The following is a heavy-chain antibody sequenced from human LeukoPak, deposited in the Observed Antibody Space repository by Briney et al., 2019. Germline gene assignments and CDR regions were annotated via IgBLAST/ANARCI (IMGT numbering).Heavy chain of an antibody. V-gene: IGHV5-51*01. CDR2: IYPGDSDT. CDR1: GYSFTSYW. Sequence: GESLKISCRGSGYSFTSYWIGWVGQMPGKGLEWMGIIYPGDSDTRYSPSFQGQVTISADKSISTAYLQWSSLKASDTAMYYCARLGYYGSGSYGVYYFDYWGQGTLVTVSS. D-gene: IGHD3-10*01. J-gene: IGHJ4*02. CDR3: ARLGYYGSGSYGVYYFDY.